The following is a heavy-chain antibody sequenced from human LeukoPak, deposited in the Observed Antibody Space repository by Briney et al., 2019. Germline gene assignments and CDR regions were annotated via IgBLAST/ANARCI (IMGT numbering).Heavy chain of an antibody. V-gene: IGHV3-30-3*01. D-gene: IGHD3-16*02. CDR2: ISYDGSNK. CDR3: ARGGYDYVWGSYRYNYFDY. Sequence: PGGSLRLSCAASGFTFSSYAMHWVRQAPGKGLEWVAVISYDGSNKYYADSVKGRFTISRDNSKNTLYLQMNSLRAEDTAVYYCARGGYDYVWGSYRYNYFDYWGQGTLVTVSS. CDR1: GFTFSSYA. J-gene: IGHJ4*02.